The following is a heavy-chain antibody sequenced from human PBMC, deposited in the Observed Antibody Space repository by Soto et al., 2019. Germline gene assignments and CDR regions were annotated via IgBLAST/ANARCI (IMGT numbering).Heavy chain of an antibody. CDR1: GFTFSSYW. D-gene: IGHD2-2*01. Sequence: GSLRLSCAASGFTFSSYWMHWVRQAPGKGLVWVSRINSDGSSTSYADSVKGRFTISRDNAKNTLYLQMNSLRAEDTAVYYCARVEPAGLYYYYGMDVWGQGTKVTVS. CDR2: INSDGSST. V-gene: IGHV3-74*01. J-gene: IGHJ6*02. CDR3: ARVEPAGLYYYYGMDV.